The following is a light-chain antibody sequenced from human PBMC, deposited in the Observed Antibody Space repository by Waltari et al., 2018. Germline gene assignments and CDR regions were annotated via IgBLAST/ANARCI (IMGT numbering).Light chain of an antibody. CDR1: NIGTYS. CDR3: HVWHPHVDPWV. V-gene: IGLV3-21*04. CDR2: YDR. Sequence: SYVVTQPPSVSVAPGETATITCGGDNIGTYSLHWYQQQAAHAPVVVIFYDRDRPSGIPVRFSGSNAGNPATLTISRVEAGDEARYYCHVWHPHVDPWVFGTGTEVTVL. J-gene: IGLJ1*01.